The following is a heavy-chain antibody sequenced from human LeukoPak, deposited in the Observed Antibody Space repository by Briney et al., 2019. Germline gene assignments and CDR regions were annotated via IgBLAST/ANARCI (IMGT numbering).Heavy chain of an antibody. V-gene: IGHV1-18*01. CDR1: GYTFTSYG. CDR2: ISAYNGNT. CDR3: HTNYYDSSGYSIDY. J-gene: IGHJ4*02. Sequence: ASVKVSCKASGYTFTSYGISWVRQAPGQGLEWMGWISAYNGNTNYAQKLQGRVTMTTDTSTSTAYMELRSLRSDDTAVYYCHTNYYDSSGYSIDYWGQGTLVTVSS. D-gene: IGHD3-22*01.